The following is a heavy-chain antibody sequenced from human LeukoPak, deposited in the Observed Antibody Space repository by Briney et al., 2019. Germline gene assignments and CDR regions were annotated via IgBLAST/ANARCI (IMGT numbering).Heavy chain of an antibody. Sequence: PGGSLRLSGAASGFTFSSYGMHWVRQAPGKGLEWVAFIRYDGSNKYYADSVKGRFTISRDNSKNTLYLQMNSLRAEDTAVYYCAKDGVIIAAAAPSFDYWGQGTLVTVSS. J-gene: IGHJ4*02. CDR2: IRYDGSNK. D-gene: IGHD6-13*01. CDR1: GFTFSSYG. V-gene: IGHV3-30*02. CDR3: AKDGVIIAAAAPSFDY.